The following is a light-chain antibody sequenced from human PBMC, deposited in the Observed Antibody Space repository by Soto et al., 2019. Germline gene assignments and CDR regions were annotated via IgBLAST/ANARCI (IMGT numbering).Light chain of an antibody. Sequence: QSVLTQPASVSGSPGQSITISCTGTSSDVGSYNLVSWYQHHPGKAPKLMIYEGSKLPSGVSNRFSGSKSGNTASLTISGLQAEDEADYFCSSYISTSSYVFGTGTKLTVL. CDR2: EGS. CDR1: SSDVGSYNL. J-gene: IGLJ1*01. CDR3: SSYISTSSYV. V-gene: IGLV2-14*02.